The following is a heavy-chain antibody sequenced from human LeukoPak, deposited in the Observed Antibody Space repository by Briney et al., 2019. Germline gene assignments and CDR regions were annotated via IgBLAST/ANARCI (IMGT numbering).Heavy chain of an antibody. J-gene: IGHJ5*02. Sequence: GGSLRLSCAASGFTFSSYAMSWVRQAPGKGLEWVSSISSSSSYIYYADSVKGRFTISRDNAKNSLFLQMDSLRAEDTAVYYCARGLGWLHSWGQGTLVTVSS. V-gene: IGHV3-21*01. CDR3: ARGLGWLHS. D-gene: IGHD3/OR15-3a*01. CDR2: ISSSSSYI. CDR1: GFTFSSYA.